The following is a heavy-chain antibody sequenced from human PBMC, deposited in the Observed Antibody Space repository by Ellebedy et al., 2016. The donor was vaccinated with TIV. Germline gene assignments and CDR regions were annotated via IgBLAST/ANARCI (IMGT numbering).Heavy chain of an antibody. CDR2: IYYTGST. D-gene: IGHD3-10*01. CDR3: ARWFGELLYVRWFDP. Sequence: SETLSLTCTVSSGSISSYYWSWIRQPPGKGLEWIGSIYYTGSTDYNPSLKSRVAISADTSKNQFSLRLSSVTAADTAVYYCARWFGELLYVRWFDPWGQGTLVTVSS. V-gene: IGHV4-59*05. CDR1: SGSISSYY. J-gene: IGHJ5*02.